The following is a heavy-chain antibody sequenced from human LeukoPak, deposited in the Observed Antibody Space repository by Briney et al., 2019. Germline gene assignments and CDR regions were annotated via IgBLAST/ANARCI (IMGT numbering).Heavy chain of an antibody. V-gene: IGHV4-59*01. CDR2: IYYSGTT. D-gene: IGHD6-13*01. Sequence: SSETLSLTCTVSGGSISSYYWSWIRQPPGKGLEWIGYIYYSGTTNYNPSLKSRVTISVDTSENQFSLKLSSVTAADTAVYYCARGVYIAAAQYAYWGQGTLVTVSS. J-gene: IGHJ4*02. CDR1: GGSISSYY. CDR3: ARGVYIAAAQYAY.